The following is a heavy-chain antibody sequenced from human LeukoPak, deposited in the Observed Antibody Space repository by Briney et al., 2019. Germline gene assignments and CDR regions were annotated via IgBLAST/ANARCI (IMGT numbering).Heavy chain of an antibody. Sequence: SETLSLTCAVSGGSLNSYCWSWIRQSPEKGLEWSGEINHRGGTNYNPSLKSRVTISIDTSKNQFSLKLSSVTAADTAVYYCARHRGAAAGHKYFQHWGQGTLVTVSS. J-gene: IGHJ1*01. CDR3: ARHRGAAAGHKYFQH. CDR2: INHRGGT. D-gene: IGHD6-13*01. V-gene: IGHV4-34*01. CDR1: GGSLNSYC.